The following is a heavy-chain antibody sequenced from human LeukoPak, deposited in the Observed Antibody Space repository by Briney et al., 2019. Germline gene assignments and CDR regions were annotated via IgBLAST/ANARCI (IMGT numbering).Heavy chain of an antibody. Sequence: GGSLRLSCAASGFTFSSYAMHWVRQAPGKGLEWVAVISYGGDNKYYADSVKGRFTISRDNSKNTLYLQMNSLRAEDTAVYYCARDFEAHDLRPIGYWGQGNLVTVSS. J-gene: IGHJ4*02. V-gene: IGHV3-30*01. CDR2: ISYGGDNK. CDR1: GFTFSSYA. CDR3: ARDFEAHDLRPIGY. D-gene: IGHD3-3*01.